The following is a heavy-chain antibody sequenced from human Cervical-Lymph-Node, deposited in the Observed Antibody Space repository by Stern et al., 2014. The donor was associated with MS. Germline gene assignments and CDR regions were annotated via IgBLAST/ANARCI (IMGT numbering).Heavy chain of an antibody. CDR3: ATEKNYYDSSGARDAFDI. J-gene: IGHJ3*02. V-gene: IGHV1-69*01. Sequence: VQLEESGAEVKKPGSSVKVSCKASGGTFSSYAISWVRQAPGQGLEWMGGIIPSFGTANYSQKFQGRVTITADESTSTDYMELSSLRSEDTAVYYCATEKNYYDSSGARDAFDIWGQGTMVTVSS. CDR1: GGTFSSYA. CDR2: IIPSFGTA. D-gene: IGHD3-22*01.